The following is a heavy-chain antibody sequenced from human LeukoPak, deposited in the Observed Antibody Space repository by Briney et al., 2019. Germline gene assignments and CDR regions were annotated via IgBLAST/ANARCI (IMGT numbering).Heavy chain of an antibody. CDR2: ISSASNMI. J-gene: IGHJ4*02. D-gene: IGHD6-13*01. CDR1: GLTFSSYE. Sequence: GGSLRLSCAASGLTFSSYEMNWVRQAPGKGLEWISYISSASNMIYYAESAKGRFTISRDNAKNSLYLQMNSLRAEDTAVYYCATASGSWYRYYFDSWGQGILVTVSS. V-gene: IGHV3-48*03. CDR3: ATASGSWYRYYFDS.